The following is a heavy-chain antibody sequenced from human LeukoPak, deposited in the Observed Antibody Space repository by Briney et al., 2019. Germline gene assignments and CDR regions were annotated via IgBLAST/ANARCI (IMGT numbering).Heavy chain of an antibody. Sequence: SETLSLTCAVSGYSISSGYYWGWIRQPPGKGLEWIGSIYHSGSTYYNPSLKSRVTISVDTSKNQFSLKLSSVTAADTAVYYCARQYFLYGSGMGWFDPWGQGTLVTVSS. CDR3: ARQYFLYGSGMGWFDP. CDR1: GYSISSGYY. CDR2: IYHSGST. V-gene: IGHV4-38-2*01. D-gene: IGHD3-10*01. J-gene: IGHJ5*02.